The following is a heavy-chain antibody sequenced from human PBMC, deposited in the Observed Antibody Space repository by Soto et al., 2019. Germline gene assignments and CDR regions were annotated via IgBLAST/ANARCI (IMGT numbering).Heavy chain of an antibody. J-gene: IGHJ4*02. D-gene: IGHD6-19*01. Sequence: SETLSLTCAVPGGSISSYYWSWIRQPPGKGLEWIGYIYYTGSTNYNPSLKSRVTLSVDTSKNQLSLKLSSVTAADTAVYYCARGDLTYNSAWYTYWGQGTLVTVSS. CDR1: GGSISSYY. V-gene: IGHV4-59*08. CDR3: ARGDLTYNSAWYTY. CDR2: IYYTGST.